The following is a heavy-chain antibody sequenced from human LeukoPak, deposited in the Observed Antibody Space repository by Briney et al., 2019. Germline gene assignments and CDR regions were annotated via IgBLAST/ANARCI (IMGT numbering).Heavy chain of an antibody. CDR3: ARDSGRTYYYDSSGSADAFDI. J-gene: IGHJ3*02. CDR2: INPSGGST. Sequence: ASVKVSCKASGYTFTSYYMHWVRQAPGQGLEWMGIINPSGGSTSYAQKFQGRVTMTRDMSTSTVYMELSSLRSEDTAVYYCARDSGRTYYYDSSGSADAFDIWGQGTMVTVSS. V-gene: IGHV1-46*01. D-gene: IGHD3-22*01. CDR1: GYTFTSYY.